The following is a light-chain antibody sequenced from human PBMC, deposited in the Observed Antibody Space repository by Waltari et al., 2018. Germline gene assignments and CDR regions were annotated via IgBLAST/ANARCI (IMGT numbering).Light chain of an antibody. Sequence: ALTQPDSVSGSPGQSITISCSGISSDSGGYEYVSWYQQHPGKAPKVIIYDVNNRPSGVSNRFSGSKSGSSASLTISGLQAEDEADYYCSSFTSSTTGIFGGGTKVTVL. CDR1: SSDSGGYEY. CDR3: SSFTSSTTGI. V-gene: IGLV2-14*03. J-gene: IGLJ2*01. CDR2: DVN.